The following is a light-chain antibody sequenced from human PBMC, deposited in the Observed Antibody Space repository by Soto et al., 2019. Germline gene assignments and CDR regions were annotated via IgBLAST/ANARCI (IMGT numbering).Light chain of an antibody. J-gene: IGKJ1*01. Sequence: DIPMAHSPSRPSASVGEXVTNTCRASQSISSWLAWYQQMPGKAPKLMIYDASSLHSGVPSRFSGSGSGTEFTLTISSLQPDDFATYYCQQYNTYSWTFGQGTKVDIK. CDR3: QQYNTYSWT. CDR1: QSISSW. V-gene: IGKV1-5*01. CDR2: DAS.